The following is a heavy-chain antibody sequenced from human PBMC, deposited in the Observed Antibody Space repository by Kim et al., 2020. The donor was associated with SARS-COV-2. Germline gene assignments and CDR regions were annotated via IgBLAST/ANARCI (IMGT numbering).Heavy chain of an antibody. CDR1: GYTLTELS. CDR3: ATGLVRFLEWSQTHDFDY. Sequence: ASVKVSCKVSGYTLTELSMHWVRQAPGKGLEWMGGFDPEDGETIYAQKFQGRVTMTEDTSIDTAYMELSSLRSEDTAVYYCATGLVRFLEWSQTHDFDYWGPGTLVTVSS. D-gene: IGHD3-3*01. CDR2: FDPEDGET. J-gene: IGHJ4*02. V-gene: IGHV1-24*01.